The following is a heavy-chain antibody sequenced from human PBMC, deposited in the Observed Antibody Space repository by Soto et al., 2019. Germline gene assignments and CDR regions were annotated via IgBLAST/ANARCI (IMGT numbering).Heavy chain of an antibody. Sequence: APETLSLTCTVSGGSISSYYWSWIRQPPGKGLEWIGYIYYSGSTNYNPSLKSRVTISVDTSKNQFSLKLSSVTAADTAVYYCARVSMVRGHTSFDYWGQGTLVTVSS. D-gene: IGHD3-10*01. J-gene: IGHJ4*02. V-gene: IGHV4-59*01. CDR3: ARVSMVRGHTSFDY. CDR1: GGSISSYY. CDR2: IYYSGST.